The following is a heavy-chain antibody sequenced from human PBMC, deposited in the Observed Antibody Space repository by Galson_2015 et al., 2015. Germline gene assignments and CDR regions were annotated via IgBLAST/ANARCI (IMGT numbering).Heavy chain of an antibody. CDR1: GYTFISYA. CDR3: ARVPGFIAVAGTFDY. D-gene: IGHD6-19*01. V-gene: IGHV1-3*01. Sequence: SVKVSCKASGYTFISYAMHWVHQAPGQRLEWMGWINADNGNTKYSQKFQGRVTITRDTSANTAYMELSGLTSEDTAVYYCARVPGFIAVAGTFDYWGQGTLVTVSS. CDR2: INADNGNT. J-gene: IGHJ4*02.